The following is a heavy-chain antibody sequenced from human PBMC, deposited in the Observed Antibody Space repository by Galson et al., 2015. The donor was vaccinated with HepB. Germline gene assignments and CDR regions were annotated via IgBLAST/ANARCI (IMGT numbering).Heavy chain of an antibody. J-gene: IGHJ4*02. V-gene: IGHV3-48*01. CDR1: GFTFSSYS. CDR2: ISSSSSTI. CDR3: ASGYYDFWSGYYF. D-gene: IGHD3-3*01. Sequence: SLRLSCAASGFTFSSYSMNWVRQAPGKGLEWVSYISSSSSTIYYADSVKGRFTISRDNAKNSLYLQMNSLRAENTAVYCCASGYYDFWSGYYFWGQGTLVTVSS.